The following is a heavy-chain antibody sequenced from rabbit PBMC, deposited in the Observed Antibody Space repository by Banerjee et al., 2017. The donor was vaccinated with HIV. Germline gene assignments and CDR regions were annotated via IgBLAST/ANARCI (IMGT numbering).Heavy chain of an antibody. CDR3: ARWASSDGYFDL. V-gene: IGHV1S45*01. CDR1: GFSFSNKAV. J-gene: IGHJ4*01. D-gene: IGHD1-1*01. CDR2: IDAGSSGFT. Sequence: QEQLVESGGGLVKPEGTLKLSCTASGFSFSNKAVMCWVRQAPGKGLEWIACIDAGSSGFTYIATWAKGRFTCSKTSSTTVTLQMTRLTAADTATYFCARWASSDGYFDLWGPGTLVTVS.